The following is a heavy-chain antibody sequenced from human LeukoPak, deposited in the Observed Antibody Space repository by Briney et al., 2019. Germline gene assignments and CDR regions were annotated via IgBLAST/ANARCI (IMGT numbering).Heavy chain of an antibody. J-gene: IGHJ4*02. CDR3: ARAPAYCGGDCYFY. V-gene: IGHV1-2*06. CDR1: GYIFTDYY. Sequence: GASVKVSCKASGYIFTDYYMHWVRQAPGQGLEWMGRINPNNGGTYYSQKFQGRVTRTRDTSITTAYMELSRLRSDDMAVYYCARAPAYCGGDCYFYWGQGTLVTVSS. D-gene: IGHD2-21*02. CDR2: INPNNGGT.